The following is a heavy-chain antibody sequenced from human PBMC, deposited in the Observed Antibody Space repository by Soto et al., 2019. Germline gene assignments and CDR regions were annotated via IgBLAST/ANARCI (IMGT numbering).Heavy chain of an antibody. Sequence: SETLSLTCTVSGGSISSYYWSWIRQPPGKGLEWIGYIYYSGSTNYNPSLKSRVTISVDTSKNQFSLKLSSVTAADTAVYYCARDTGGLGLVPRPKENWFDPWGQGTPVTVSS. CDR2: IYYSGST. V-gene: IGHV4-59*01. J-gene: IGHJ5*02. CDR1: GGSISSYY. CDR3: ARDTGGLGLVPRPKENWFDP. D-gene: IGHD7-27*01.